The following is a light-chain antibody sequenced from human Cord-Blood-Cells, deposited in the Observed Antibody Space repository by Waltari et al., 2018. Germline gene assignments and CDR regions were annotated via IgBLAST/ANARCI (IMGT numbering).Light chain of an antibody. CDR1: SSDVGSYNL. J-gene: IGLJ3*02. CDR3: CSYAGSSTVV. CDR2: EGS. Sequence: QSALTQPASVSGSPGQSIPIPCTGTSSDVGSYNLVSRYQQHPGKAPKLMIYEGSKRPSGVSNRFSGSKSGNTASLTISGLQAEDEADYYCCSYAGSSTVVFGGGTKLTVL. V-gene: IGLV2-23*01.